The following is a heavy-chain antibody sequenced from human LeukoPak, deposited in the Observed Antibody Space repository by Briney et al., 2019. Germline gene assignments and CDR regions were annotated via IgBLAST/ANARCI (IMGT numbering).Heavy chain of an antibody. CDR2: IYYSKNT. Sequence: SETLSLTCTVSGGSISSSSAYWGWIRQPPGKGLEWIGSIYYSKNTYYNPSLKSRVTISADTSKNQFSLTLDSVSATDTAVYYCVSPRGFSYGYFDYWGQGTLVTVSS. D-gene: IGHD5-18*01. J-gene: IGHJ4*02. V-gene: IGHV4-39*01. CDR3: VSPRGFSYGYFDY. CDR1: GGSISSSSAY.